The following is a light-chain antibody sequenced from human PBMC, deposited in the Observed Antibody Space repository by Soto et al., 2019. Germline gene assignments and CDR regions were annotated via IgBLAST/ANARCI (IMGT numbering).Light chain of an antibody. CDR2: AAS. CDR1: QGISSY. J-gene: IGKJ2*01. V-gene: IGKV1-8*01. Sequence: AIRMTQSPSSFSASTGDRVTITCRASQGISSYLAWYQQKPGKAPNLLIYAASTLQSGVPSRFSGSGSGTDFTLTISCLQSEHFATYYCQQYSSYSYTFGQGTKLEIK. CDR3: QQYSSYSYT.